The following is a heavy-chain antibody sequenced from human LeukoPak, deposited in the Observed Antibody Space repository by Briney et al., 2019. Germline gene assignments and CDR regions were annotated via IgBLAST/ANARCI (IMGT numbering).Heavy chain of an antibody. CDR1: GGSISSSSYS. CDR3: ARKGVYDFWSGYNNNWFDP. Sequence: PSETLSLTRTVSGGSISSSSYSWGWIRQPPGKGLEWIGSIYYSGSTYYNPSLKSRVTISVDTSKNQFSLKLSSVTAADTAVYYCARKGVYDFWSGYNNNWFDPWGQGTLVTVSS. CDR2: IYYSGST. J-gene: IGHJ5*02. D-gene: IGHD3-3*01. V-gene: IGHV4-39*01.